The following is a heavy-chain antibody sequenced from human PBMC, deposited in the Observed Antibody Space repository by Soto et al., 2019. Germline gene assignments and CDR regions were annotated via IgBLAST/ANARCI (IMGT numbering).Heavy chain of an antibody. J-gene: IGHJ5*02. D-gene: IGHD5-18*01. CDR2: IYSTGSS. Sequence: PSETLSLTCTVSGGSISSGNYYWSWIRQSPGKGLEWIGYIYSTGSSYYNPSLRSRVSMSVDTSKNQFSLNLSSVTAADTAVYFCARDGIQLWSSGRDRFDPWGQGTLVTVSS. CDR1: GGSISSGNYY. CDR3: ARDGIQLWSSGRDRFDP. V-gene: IGHV4-30-4*01.